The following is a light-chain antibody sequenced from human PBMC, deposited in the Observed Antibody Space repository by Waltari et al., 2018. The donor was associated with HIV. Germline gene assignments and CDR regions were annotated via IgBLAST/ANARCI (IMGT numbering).Light chain of an antibody. J-gene: IGLJ3*02. Sequence: QSALTQPASVSGSPGQSLTISCTGISTDVGNYHSVSWYQQHPGKAPKLIIYEVTDRPSGVSNRFSGSKSGNTASLTISGLQAEDEAEYFCSAYATGNTLVFGGGTKVTVV. CDR2: EVT. V-gene: IGLV2-14*03. CDR1: STDVGNYHS. CDR3: SAYATGNTLV.